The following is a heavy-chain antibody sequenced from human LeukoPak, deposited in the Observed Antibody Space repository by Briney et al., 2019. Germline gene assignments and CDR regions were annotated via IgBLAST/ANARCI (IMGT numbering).Heavy chain of an antibody. J-gene: IGHJ3*02. CDR1: GGSFSGYY. CDR2: INHSGST. CDR3: ARPALYGSGSYYRSNDAFDI. D-gene: IGHD3-10*01. V-gene: IGHV4-34*01. Sequence: SETLSLTCAVYGGSFSGYYWSWIRQPPGKGLEWIGEINHSGSTNYNPSLKSRVTISVDTSKNQFSLKLSSVTAADTAVYYCARPALYGSGSYYRSNDAFDIWGQGTMVTASS.